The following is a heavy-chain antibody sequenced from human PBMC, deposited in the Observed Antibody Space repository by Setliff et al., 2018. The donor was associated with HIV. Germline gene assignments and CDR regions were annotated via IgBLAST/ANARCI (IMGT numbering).Heavy chain of an antibody. CDR2: IYPGDSDT. CDR1: GYIFSTYW. V-gene: IGHV5-51*01. Sequence: GESLKISCKGSGYIFSTYWIGWVRQMPGKGLEWMGIIYPGDSDTRYSPSFQGQVTISAGKSINTAYLQWSSLKASYTAIYYCARVVPAGMRVGGRDYFDHWGQGTLVTVSS. CDR3: ARVVPAGMRVGGRDYFDH. J-gene: IGHJ4*02. D-gene: IGHD2-2*01.